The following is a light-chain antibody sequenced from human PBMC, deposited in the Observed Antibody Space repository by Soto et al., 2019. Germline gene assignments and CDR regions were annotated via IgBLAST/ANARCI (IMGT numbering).Light chain of an antibody. CDR2: AAS. V-gene: IGKV1-6*01. CDR1: QGIRND. CDR3: LQDYNYPWT. J-gene: IGKJ1*01. Sequence: TQSPGTLSASVGDRVTITCRASQGIRNDLGWYQQKPGKAPKLLIYAASSLQSGVPSRFSGSGSGTDFTLTISSLQPEDFATYYCLQDYNYPWTFGQGTKVEIK.